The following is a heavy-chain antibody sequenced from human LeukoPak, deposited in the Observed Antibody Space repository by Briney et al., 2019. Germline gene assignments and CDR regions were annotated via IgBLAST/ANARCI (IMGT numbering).Heavy chain of an antibody. J-gene: IGHJ6*02. V-gene: IGHV4-31*03. D-gene: IGHD3-3*01. CDR2: INYSGST. Sequence: PSETLSLTCTVSGGSISSGGHYWSWIRQHPGKGLEWIGYINYSGSTYYNPSLKSRVTISVDMSQNQFSLKLSSVTAADTAVYYCARDEAILGAGYYYGMDVWGQGTTVTVSS. CDR1: GGSISSGGHY. CDR3: ARDEAILGAGYYYGMDV.